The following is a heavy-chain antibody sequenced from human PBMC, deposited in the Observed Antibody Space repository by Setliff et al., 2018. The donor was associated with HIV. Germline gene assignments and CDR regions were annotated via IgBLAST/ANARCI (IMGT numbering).Heavy chain of an antibody. CDR3: ARVREGYESSGFYVYYYYMDP. J-gene: IGHJ6*03. Sequence: GGSLRLSCAASGFTFTGTWMAWARQAPGKGPQWVVSIKQDGTEKHYMDSVKGRFTIFRDNADRSIYLQTNSLRVEDTAVYYCARVREGYESSGFYVYYYYMDPWGKGTTVTVSS. D-gene: IGHD6-19*01. CDR2: IKQDGTEK. CDR1: GFTFTGTW. V-gene: IGHV3-7*01.